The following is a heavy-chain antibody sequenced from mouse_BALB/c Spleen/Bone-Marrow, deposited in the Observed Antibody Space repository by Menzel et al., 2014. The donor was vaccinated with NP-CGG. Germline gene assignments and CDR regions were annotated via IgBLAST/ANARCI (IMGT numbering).Heavy chain of an antibody. CDR2: INPFNDGT. D-gene: IGHD1-1*01. Sequence: EVKLMESGPELVKPGTSVKMSCKASGYTFTSYVIHWVKQKPGQGLEWIGYINPFNDGTEYNEKFKDKATLTSDKSSNTAYMELSSLTSEDSAVYYCARTGNYYGSSFDYWGQGTTLTVSS. CDR3: ARTGNYYGSSFDY. CDR1: GYTFTSYV. J-gene: IGHJ2*01. V-gene: IGHV1-14*01.